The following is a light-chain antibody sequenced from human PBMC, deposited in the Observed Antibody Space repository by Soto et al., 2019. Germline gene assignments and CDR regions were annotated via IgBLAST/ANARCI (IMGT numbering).Light chain of an antibody. Sequence: DIQLTQSPSFLSASVGDRVTITCRASQGIYSYLAWYQQQPGKAPKLLIYTASTLQSGVPSRFSGSGSGTEFALTISSLQPEDFATYSCQQLKSYPLTFGGGTKVEIK. CDR3: QQLKSYPLT. CDR2: TAS. J-gene: IGKJ4*01. CDR1: QGIYSY. V-gene: IGKV1-9*01.